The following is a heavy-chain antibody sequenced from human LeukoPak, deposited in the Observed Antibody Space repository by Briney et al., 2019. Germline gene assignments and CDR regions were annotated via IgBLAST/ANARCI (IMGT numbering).Heavy chain of an antibody. J-gene: IGHJ5*02. Sequence: GETLKISCKGSGYSFTSSWIGWVRQMPGKGLELMGIIYPGDSDTRYSPSFQGQVTISADKSISTAYLQWSSLKASDTAMYYCALTDQTLRNWFDPWGQGTLVTVSS. D-gene: IGHD1-14*01. CDR3: ALTDQTLRNWFDP. CDR1: GYSFTSSW. CDR2: IYPGDSDT. V-gene: IGHV5-51*01.